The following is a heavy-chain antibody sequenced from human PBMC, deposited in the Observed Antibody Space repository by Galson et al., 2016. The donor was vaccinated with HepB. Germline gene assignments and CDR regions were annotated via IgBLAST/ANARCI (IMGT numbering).Heavy chain of an antibody. CDR1: GGSVSSSGYS. CDR2: IYHSGST. Sequence: TLSLTCTVSGGSVSSSGYSWSWIRQPPGKGLEWIGDIYHSGSTYYNASLKSRVTISKDTSKNQISLRVHSVTAADTAVYYCARVVDSVMGPEIYFEYWGQGSLVTVSS. D-gene: IGHD5-18*01. J-gene: IGHJ4*02. CDR3: ARVVDSVMGPEIYFEY. V-gene: IGHV4-30-2*01.